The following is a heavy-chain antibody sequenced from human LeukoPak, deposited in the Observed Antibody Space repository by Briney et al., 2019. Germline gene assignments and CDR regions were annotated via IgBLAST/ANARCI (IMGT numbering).Heavy chain of an antibody. V-gene: IGHV4-59*01. CDR3: AGAATAYQTPQH. D-gene: IGHD6-13*01. Sequence: SETLSLTCTVSGGSITSYYWSWIRQPPGKGPEWIGYNYYSGSTNYKPSLKSRVTISVDTSKNQFSLKLNSVTAADTAVYYCAGAATAYQTPQHWGQGTLVTVSS. J-gene: IGHJ1*01. CDR1: GGSITSYY. CDR2: NYYSGST.